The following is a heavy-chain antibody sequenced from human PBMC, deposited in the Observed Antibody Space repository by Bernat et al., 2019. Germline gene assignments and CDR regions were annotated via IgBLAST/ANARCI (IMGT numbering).Heavy chain of an antibody. V-gene: IGHV3-74*01. J-gene: IGHJ3*02. CDR1: GFTFSNYW. CDR3: AREAFCSGGTCLGADAFDI. CDR2: ISHDGRGT. Sequence: EEQLVESGGDLVQSGGSLRLSCTASGFTFSNYWMSWVRQAPGKGLVWVSRISHDGRGTTHADSVEGRFTISGDNAKKTLYPQMNNLRAEDTAVYYCAREAFCSGGTCLGADAFDIWGQGTMVTVSS. D-gene: IGHD2-15*01.